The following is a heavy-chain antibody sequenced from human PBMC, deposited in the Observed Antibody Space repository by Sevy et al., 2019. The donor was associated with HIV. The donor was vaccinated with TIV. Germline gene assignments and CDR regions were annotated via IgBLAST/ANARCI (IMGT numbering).Heavy chain of an antibody. V-gene: IGHV4-59*01. CDR3: ARSLNNYGSSGYQMGLDY. Sequence: SETLSLVCTVSGGSFSAYQWNWIRQPPGKGLEWIGYIFDSGGTNYNPSLKSRVTISVDTSRNQFSLKLDSVTAADTAMYYCARSLNNYGSSGYQMGLDYWGQGTLVTVSS. CDR2: IFDSGGT. D-gene: IGHD3-22*01. CDR1: GGSFSAYQ. J-gene: IGHJ4*02.